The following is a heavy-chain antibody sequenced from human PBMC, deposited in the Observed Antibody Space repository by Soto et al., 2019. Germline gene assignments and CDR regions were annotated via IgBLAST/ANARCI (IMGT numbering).Heavy chain of an antibody. Sequence: EVQLVESGGGLVKPGGSLRLSCAASGFTFSNAWMNWVRQAPGKGLEWVGRIKSKTDGGTTEYAAPVKDRFTISRDDSKNTLYLQMNSLRAEDTAVYYCASGPRAIRSLFYGMDVWGQGTTVTVSS. V-gene: IGHV3-15*07. J-gene: IGHJ6*02. CDR2: IKSKTDGGTT. D-gene: IGHD4-17*01. CDR3: ASGPRAIRSLFYGMDV. CDR1: GFTFSNAW.